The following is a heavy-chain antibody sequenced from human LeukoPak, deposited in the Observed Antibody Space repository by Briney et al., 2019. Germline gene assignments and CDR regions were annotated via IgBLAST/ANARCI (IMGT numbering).Heavy chain of an antibody. CDR2: IYHSGST. CDR1: GGSISSSNW. V-gene: IGHV4-4*02. CDR3: ARHRNHYGSGSSSFDY. D-gene: IGHD3-10*01. J-gene: IGHJ4*02. Sequence: SGTLSLTCAVSGGSISSSNWWSWVRQPPGKGLEWIGEIYHSGSTNYNPSLKSRVTISVDKSKNQFSLKLSSVTAADTAVYYCARHRNHYGSGSSSFDYWGQGTLVTVSS.